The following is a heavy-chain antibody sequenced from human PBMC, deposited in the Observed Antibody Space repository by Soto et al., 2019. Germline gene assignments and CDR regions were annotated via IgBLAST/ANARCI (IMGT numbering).Heavy chain of an antibody. V-gene: IGHV1-2*04. CDR2: INPNSGGT. Sequence: ASVKVSCKASGYTFTGYYMHWVRQAPGQGLEWMGWINPNSGGTNYAQKYQGWVTMTRDTSISTAYMELSRLRSDDTALYYCARSCCSGGPNNWFDPWGQGTLVTVSS. J-gene: IGHJ5*02. CDR1: GYTFTGYY. D-gene: IGHD2-15*01. CDR3: ARSCCSGGPNNWFDP.